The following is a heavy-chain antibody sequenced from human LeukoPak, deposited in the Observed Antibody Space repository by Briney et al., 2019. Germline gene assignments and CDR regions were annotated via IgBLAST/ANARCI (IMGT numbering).Heavy chain of an antibody. CDR1: GGSISIYY. CDR2: IYNSGSST. V-gene: IGHV4-59*01. D-gene: IGHD5-18*01. J-gene: IGHJ4*02. CDR3: ATTAEYNYGYVDY. Sequence: PSETLSLTCTVSGGSISIYYWNWIRQPPGKGLEWIGYIYNSGSSTIYNPSLKSRVTISVDTSKNQFSLKLTSVTAADTAVYYCATTAEYNYGYVDYWGQGTLVTVSS.